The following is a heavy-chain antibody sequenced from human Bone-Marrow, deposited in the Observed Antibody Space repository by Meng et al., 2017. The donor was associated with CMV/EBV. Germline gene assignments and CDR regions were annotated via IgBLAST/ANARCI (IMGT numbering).Heavy chain of an antibody. CDR2: INHSGST. CDR3: ARARLRSSWYSSRTNWYFDL. V-gene: IGHV4-34*01. Sequence: SETLSLTCAVYGGSFSGYYWSWIRQPPGKGLEWIGEINHSGSTNYNPSLKSRVTISVDTSKIQFSLKLSSVTAADTAVYYCARARLRSSWYSSRTNWYFDLWGRGTLVTVSS. D-gene: IGHD6-13*01. CDR1: GGSFSGYY. J-gene: IGHJ2*01.